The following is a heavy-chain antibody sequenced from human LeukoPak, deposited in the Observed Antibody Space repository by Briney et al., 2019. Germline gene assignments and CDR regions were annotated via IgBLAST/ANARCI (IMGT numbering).Heavy chain of an antibody. CDR3: ARADGSGWSFGVDY. CDR1: GGSISSGSYY. CDR2: IYTSGST. V-gene: IGHV4-61*02. Sequence: SQTLSLTCTVSGGSISSGSYYWSWIRQPAGKGLEWIGRIYTSGSTNYNPSLKSRAPISVATSKNQFSLKLSSVTAADTAVYYCARADGSGWSFGVDYWGQGTLVTVSS. D-gene: IGHD6-19*01. J-gene: IGHJ4*02.